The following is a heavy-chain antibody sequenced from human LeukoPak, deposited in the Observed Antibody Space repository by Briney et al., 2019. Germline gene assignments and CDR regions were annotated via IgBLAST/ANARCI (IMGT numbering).Heavy chain of an antibody. J-gene: IGHJ4*02. V-gene: IGHV1-69*06. CDR3: ASGMVRGVIITGGGFDY. CDR2: IIPIFGTA. D-gene: IGHD3-10*01. Sequence: ASVKVSCKASGGTFSSYAISWVRQAPGQGLEWMGGIIPIFGTANYAQKFQGRVTITADKSTSTAYMELSSLRSEDTAVYYCASGMVRGVIITGGGFDYWGQGTLVTVSS. CDR1: GGTFSSYA.